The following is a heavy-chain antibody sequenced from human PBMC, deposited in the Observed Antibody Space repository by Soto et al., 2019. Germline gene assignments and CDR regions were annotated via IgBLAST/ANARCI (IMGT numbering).Heavy chain of an antibody. CDR3: ARAGFGVVTYYYYGMDV. J-gene: IGHJ6*02. D-gene: IGHD3-3*01. CDR1: GDSVSSNSAA. Sequence: PSQTLSLTCAISGDSVSSNSAASNWIRQSPSRGLEWLGRTYYRSKWYNDYAVSVKSRITINPDTSKNQFSLQLNSVTPEDTAVYYCARAGFGVVTYYYYGMDVWGQGTTVTVSS. CDR2: TYYRSKWYN. V-gene: IGHV6-1*01.